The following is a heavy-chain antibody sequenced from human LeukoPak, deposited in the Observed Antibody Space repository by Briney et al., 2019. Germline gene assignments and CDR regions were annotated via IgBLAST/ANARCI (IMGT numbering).Heavy chain of an antibody. V-gene: IGHV4-61*02. D-gene: IGHD3-3*01. Sequence: SQTLSLTCTVSGGSISSGSYYWSWLRQPAGTGLEWIGRIYTSGSTNYNPSLKSRVTISVDTSKNQFSLKLSSVTAADTAVYYCARDQFWSGYSGYYYYYMDVWGKGTTVTVSS. CDR3: ARDQFWSGYSGYYYYYMDV. J-gene: IGHJ6*03. CDR2: IYTSGST. CDR1: GGSISSGSYY.